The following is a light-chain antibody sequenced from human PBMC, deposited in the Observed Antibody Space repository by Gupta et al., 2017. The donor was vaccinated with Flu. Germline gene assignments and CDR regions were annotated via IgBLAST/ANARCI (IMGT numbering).Light chain of an antibody. V-gene: IGLV3-19*01. J-gene: IGLJ3*02. CDR3: NSRESTDNNKGV. CDR1: SVRKCY. CDR2: DKN. Sequence: GGSVRKCYARWYQQKPGQAADIVIYDKNMRRVGIPEQISGSSSGNTATMTITGAQAEDEADYYCNSRESTDNNKGVFGGGTKLTVL.